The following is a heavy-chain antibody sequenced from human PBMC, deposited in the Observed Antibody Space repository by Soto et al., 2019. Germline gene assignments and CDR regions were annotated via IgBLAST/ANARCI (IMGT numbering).Heavy chain of an antibody. CDR2: IYYSGST. Sequence: QVQLQESGPGLVKPSQTLSLTCTVSGGSISSGGYYWSWIRQHPGKGLEWIGYIYYSGSTYYNPSLKSRVTISVDPSKNQFSLKLSSVTAADTAVYYCARFAATTRVVITTRYDYWGQGTLVTVSS. CDR3: ARFAATTRVVITTRYDY. D-gene: IGHD3-22*01. J-gene: IGHJ4*02. CDR1: GGSISSGGYY. V-gene: IGHV4-31*03.